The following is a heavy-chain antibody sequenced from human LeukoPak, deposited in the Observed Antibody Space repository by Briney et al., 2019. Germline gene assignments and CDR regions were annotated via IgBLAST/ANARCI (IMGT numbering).Heavy chain of an antibody. J-gene: IGHJ4*02. D-gene: IGHD3-10*01. CDR3: AKFYYYGSGSYYNTFDY. Sequence: GGSLRLSCAASGFTVSSNYMTWVRQAPGRGLEWVSVIYSDDTTYYADSVKGRFTISRDNSKNTLYLQMNSLRAEDTAVYYCAKFYYYGSGSYYNTFDYWGQGTLVTVSS. V-gene: IGHV3-53*01. CDR1: GFTVSSNY. CDR2: IYSDDTT.